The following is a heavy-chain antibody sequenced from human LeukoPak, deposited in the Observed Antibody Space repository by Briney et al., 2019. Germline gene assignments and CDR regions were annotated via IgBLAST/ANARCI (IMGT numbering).Heavy chain of an antibody. Sequence: SETLSLTCTVSGDSISSYYWTWIRQPPGKGLEWIGYIYYSGSTNYNPSLKSRVTISVDTSKNQFSLKLSSVTAADTAMYYCARDKGHDFSGFDYWGQGTLVTVSS. V-gene: IGHV4-59*01. CDR1: GDSISSYY. CDR3: ARDKGHDFSGFDY. D-gene: IGHD3-22*01. CDR2: IYYSGST. J-gene: IGHJ4*02.